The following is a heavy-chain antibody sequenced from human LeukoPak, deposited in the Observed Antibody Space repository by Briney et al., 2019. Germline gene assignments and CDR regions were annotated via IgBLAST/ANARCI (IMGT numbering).Heavy chain of an antibody. J-gene: IGHJ3*02. CDR3: ASPRQNYYDSAGSFDI. CDR1: GGTFSSYT. Sequence: ASVTVSCKASGGTFSSYTINWVRQAPGQGLEWMGWIIPTLDMTNYAQKFQGRVTITADKSTSTAYMELSSLRSEDTAVYFCASPRQNYYDSAGSFDIWGQGTMVTVSS. V-gene: IGHV1-69*02. D-gene: IGHD3-22*01. CDR2: IIPTLDMT.